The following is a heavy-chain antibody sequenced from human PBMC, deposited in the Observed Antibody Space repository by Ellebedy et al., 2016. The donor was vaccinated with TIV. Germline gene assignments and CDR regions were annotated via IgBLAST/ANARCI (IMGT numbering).Heavy chain of an antibody. D-gene: IGHD3-3*02. CDR3: IRTSRHLDS. J-gene: IGHJ4*02. CDR1: GFSFSSYG. Sequence: GGSLRLXXATSGFSFSSYGMNWVRQAPGKGLEWVAFISSRGSPVYYTDSVKGRFTISRDNAKNSLYLQMDSLRAEDTAVYYCIRTSRHLDSWGQGTLVTVSS. V-gene: IGHV3-48*04. CDR2: ISSRGSPV.